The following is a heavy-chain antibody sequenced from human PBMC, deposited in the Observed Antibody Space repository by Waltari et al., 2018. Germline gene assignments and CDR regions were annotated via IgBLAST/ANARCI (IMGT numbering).Heavy chain of an antibody. CDR2: INHSGST. V-gene: IGHV4-34*01. D-gene: IGHD6-19*01. Sequence: QVQLQQWGAGLLKPSETLSLTCAVYGGSFSGYYWSWIRQPPGKGLEWIGEINHSGSTDYNPPLKSRVTISVDTAKNQFSLKLSSVTAADTAVYYCARRMVAVAGQDYWGQGTLVTVSS. J-gene: IGHJ4*02. CDR3: ARRMVAVAGQDY. CDR1: GGSFSGYY.